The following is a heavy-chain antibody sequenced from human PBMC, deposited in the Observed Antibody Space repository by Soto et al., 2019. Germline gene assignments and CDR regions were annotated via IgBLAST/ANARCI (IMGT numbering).Heavy chain of an antibody. CDR1: GFTFRSYT. CDR2: IRGFSPYT. V-gene: IGHV3-21*04. Sequence: GGSLRLSCVASGFTFRSYTMNWVRQAPGKGLEWVSAIRGFSPYTFYADSVKGRFTISRDNAKNSLYLQMNSLRAEDTAVYYCAKFQYDFWSGYYTHWGQGTLVTVSS. CDR3: AKFQYDFWSGYYTH. J-gene: IGHJ4*02. D-gene: IGHD3-3*01.